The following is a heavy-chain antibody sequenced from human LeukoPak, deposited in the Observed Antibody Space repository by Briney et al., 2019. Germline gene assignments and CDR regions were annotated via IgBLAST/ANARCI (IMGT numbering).Heavy chain of an antibody. CDR1: GGSFSGYY. CDR2: INHSGST. V-gene: IGHV4-34*01. D-gene: IGHD6-13*01. J-gene: IGHJ4*02. Sequence: SETLSLTCAVYGGSFSGYYWSWIRQPPGKGLEWIGEINHSGSTNYNPSLKSRVTISVDTSKNQFSLKLSSVTAADTAVYYCARVGRSSPAGRFDYWGQGTLVTVSS. CDR3: ARVGRSSPAGRFDY.